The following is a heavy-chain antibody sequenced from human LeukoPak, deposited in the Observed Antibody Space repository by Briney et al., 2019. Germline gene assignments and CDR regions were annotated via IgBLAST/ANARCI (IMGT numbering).Heavy chain of an antibody. CDR3: ARAPSEIGGYYPEYFRH. CDR2: SKGDGST. Sequence: GGSLRLSCAASGFTFSSYWMHWVRQAPGKGLVWVSRSKGDGSTNYADSVKGRFTISRDNAKNTVSLQMNSLRAEDTGVYYCARAPSEIGGYYPEYFRHWGQGTLVTVSS. CDR1: GFTFSSYW. V-gene: IGHV3-74*01. D-gene: IGHD3-22*01. J-gene: IGHJ1*01.